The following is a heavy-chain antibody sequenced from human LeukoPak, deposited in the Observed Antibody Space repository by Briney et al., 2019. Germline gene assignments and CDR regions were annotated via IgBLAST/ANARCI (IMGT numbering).Heavy chain of an antibody. Sequence: GGSLRLSCAASGFSFSNYAMTWVRQAPGKGLEWVSAISGTGGTTYYADSVKGRFTISRDNSKSSLYLQMNSLRAEDTAVYYCASPIAAAGATADYWGQGTLVTVSS. J-gene: IGHJ4*02. V-gene: IGHV3-23*01. D-gene: IGHD6-13*01. CDR1: GFSFSNYA. CDR2: ISGTGGTT. CDR3: ASPIAAAGATADY.